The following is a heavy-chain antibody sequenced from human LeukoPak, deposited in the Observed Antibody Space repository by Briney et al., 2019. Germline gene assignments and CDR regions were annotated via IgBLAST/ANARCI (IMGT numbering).Heavy chain of an antibody. CDR1: GYTFTGYF. CDR2: INPNSGGT. J-gene: IGHJ3*02. V-gene: IGHV1-2*02. D-gene: IGHD3-22*01. Sequence: ASVKVSCKASGYTFTGYFMHWVRQAPRQGLEWMGWINPNSGGTNYAQKFQERVTITRDMSTSTAYMELSSLRSEDTAVYYCAAVVYYDSSGYYPGLDAFDIWGQGTMVTVSS. CDR3: AAVVYYDSSGYYPGLDAFDI.